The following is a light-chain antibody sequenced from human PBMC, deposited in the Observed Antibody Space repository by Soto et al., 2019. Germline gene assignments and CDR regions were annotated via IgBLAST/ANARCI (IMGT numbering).Light chain of an antibody. CDR1: SSDVGGYNS. Sequence: QSVLSQPASGSGSPGQSITISCTGTSSDVGGYNSLSWYQQHPGKVPKLMIYDVNNRPSGVSYRFSGSKSGNTASLTISGLQAEDEADYYCSSLTTSSTYVFGSGTKVTVL. J-gene: IGLJ1*01. V-gene: IGLV2-14*01. CDR2: DVN. CDR3: SSLTTSSTYV.